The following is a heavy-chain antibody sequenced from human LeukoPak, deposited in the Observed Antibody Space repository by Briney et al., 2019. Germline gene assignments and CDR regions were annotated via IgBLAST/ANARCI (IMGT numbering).Heavy chain of an antibody. CDR3: ARFQSAPFDYGYGMDV. V-gene: IGHV3-48*01. Sequence: PGGSLRLSCVASGLTVSSYSMNWVRQAPGKGLEWVSYISSSSSTIYYADSVKGRFTISRDNAKNSLDLQMNSLRAEDTAVYYCARFQSAPFDYGYGMDVWGQGTTVTVSS. D-gene: IGHD4-17*01. CDR2: ISSSSSTI. J-gene: IGHJ6*02. CDR1: GLTVSSYS.